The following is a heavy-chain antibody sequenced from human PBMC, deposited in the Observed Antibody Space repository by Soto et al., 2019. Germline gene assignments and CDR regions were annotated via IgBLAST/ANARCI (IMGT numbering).Heavy chain of an antibody. CDR3: ASGSSTPASGDY. Sequence: QVQLVQSGPEVRKPGASVKVSCKASGYTFTNYGINWVRQAPGQGLEWMGWVSAYNGERSYAQNVQDRITMTTDTSTSTAYMELRSLRSDDTAVYYCASGSSTPASGDYWGQGTLVTVSS. J-gene: IGHJ4*02. CDR2: VSAYNGER. D-gene: IGHD3-10*01. CDR1: GYTFTNYG. V-gene: IGHV1-18*01.